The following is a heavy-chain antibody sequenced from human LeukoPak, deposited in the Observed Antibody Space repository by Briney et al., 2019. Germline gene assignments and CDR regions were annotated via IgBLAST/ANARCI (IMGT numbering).Heavy chain of an antibody. Sequence: PGGSLLLSCEASGSGFTFGNFGMSWVRQAPGKGLEWLSGISGSGHYTYYADSVKGRFTISRDNSKNTLYIEMNSLRAEDTAVYYCAKDGSWGDYYFYFYMDVWGKGTTVTVSS. CDR1: GSGFTFGNFG. CDR3: AKDGSWGDYYFYFYMDV. V-gene: IGHV3-23*01. J-gene: IGHJ6*03. D-gene: IGHD3-16*01. CDR2: ISGSGHYT.